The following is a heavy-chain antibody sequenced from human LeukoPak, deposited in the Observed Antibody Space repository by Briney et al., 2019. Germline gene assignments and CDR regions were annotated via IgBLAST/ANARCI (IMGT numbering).Heavy chain of an antibody. Sequence: GGSLRLSCAASGFTFSSYAMSWVRQAPGKGLEWVSAISGSGGSTYYADSVKGRFTISRDNSKNTLYLQMNSLRAEDTAVYYCAKGVNTIFGVVINYYGMDVWGQGTTVTVSS. D-gene: IGHD3-3*01. CDR3: AKGVNTIFGVVINYYGMDV. J-gene: IGHJ6*02. V-gene: IGHV3-23*01. CDR1: GFTFSSYA. CDR2: ISGSGGST.